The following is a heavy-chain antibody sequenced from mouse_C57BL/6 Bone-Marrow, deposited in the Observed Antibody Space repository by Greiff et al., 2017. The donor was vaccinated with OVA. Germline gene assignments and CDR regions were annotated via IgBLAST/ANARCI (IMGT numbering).Heavy chain of an antibody. CDR3: ARDFLWYFDV. V-gene: IGHV5-4*01. CDR1: GFTFSSYA. CDR2: ISDGGSYT. J-gene: IGHJ1*03. Sequence: EVQRVESGGGLVKPGGSLKLSCAASGFTFSSYAMSWVRQTPEKRLEWVATISDGGSYTYYPDNVKGRFTISRDNAKNNLYLQMSHLKSEDTAMYYCARDFLWYFDVWGTGTTVTVSS.